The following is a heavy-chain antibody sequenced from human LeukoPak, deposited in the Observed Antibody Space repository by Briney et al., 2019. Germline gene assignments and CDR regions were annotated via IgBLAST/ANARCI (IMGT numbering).Heavy chain of an antibody. CDR1: GYTFTGYY. V-gene: IGHV1-2*02. D-gene: IGHD6-19*01. CDR2: INPNSGGT. J-gene: IGHJ4*02. Sequence: ASVKVSCKASGYTFTGYYMHWVRQAPGQGLEWMGWINPNSGGTNYAQKFQGRVTMTRDTSISTAYMELSRLRSDDTAVYYCARDWTYRSSASYYFDYWGQGTLVTVSS. CDR3: ARDWTYRSSASYYFDY.